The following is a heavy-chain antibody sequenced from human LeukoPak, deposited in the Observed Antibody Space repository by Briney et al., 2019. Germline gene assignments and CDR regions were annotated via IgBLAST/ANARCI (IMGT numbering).Heavy chain of an antibody. CDR3: AKDSYGSGYYGYDY. Sequence: GGSLRLSCAASGFTFDDYAMHWVRQAPGKGLEWVSLISWDGGSTYYADSVKGRFTISRDNSKNSLYLQMNSLRAEDTALYYCAKDSYGSGYYGYDYWGQGTLVTVSS. V-gene: IGHV3-43D*04. CDR1: GFTFDDYA. CDR2: ISWDGGST. D-gene: IGHD3-22*01. J-gene: IGHJ4*02.